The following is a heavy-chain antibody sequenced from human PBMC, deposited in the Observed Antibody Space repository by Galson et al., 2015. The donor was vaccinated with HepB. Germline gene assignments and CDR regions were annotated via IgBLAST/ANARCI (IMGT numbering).Heavy chain of an antibody. V-gene: IGHV1-69*13. CDR1: GGTFSSYA. CDR3: ARPSDIVVVPAAIRRYYYGMDV. Sequence: SVKVSCKASGGTFSSYAISWVRQAPGQGLEWMGGIIPIFGTANYAQKFQGRVTITADESTSTAYMELSSLRSEDTAVYYCARPSDIVVVPAAIRRYYYGMDVWGQGTTVTVSS. D-gene: IGHD2-2*02. CDR2: IIPIFGTA. J-gene: IGHJ6*02.